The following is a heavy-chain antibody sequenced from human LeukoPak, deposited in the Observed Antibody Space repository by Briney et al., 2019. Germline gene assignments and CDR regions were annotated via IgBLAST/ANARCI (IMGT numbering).Heavy chain of an antibody. D-gene: IGHD3-10*01. Sequence: SETLSLTCTVSGGSISSYYWNWIRQPAGKGLECIGRIYSSGSTNYNPSLKSRVTMSVDTSKNQFSLKLSSVTAADTAVYYCARDPSSLGGRFDPWGQGTLVAVSS. J-gene: IGHJ5*02. V-gene: IGHV4-4*07. CDR1: GGSISSYY. CDR3: ARDPSSLGGRFDP. CDR2: IYSSGST.